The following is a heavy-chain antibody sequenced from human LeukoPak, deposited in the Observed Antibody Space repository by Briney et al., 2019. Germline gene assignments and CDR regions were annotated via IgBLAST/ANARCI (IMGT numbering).Heavy chain of an antibody. D-gene: IGHD2-15*01. CDR2: IIPIFGTA. CDR3: ARAPYIVVVLAATDY. V-gene: IGHV1-69*13. J-gene: IGHJ4*02. Sequence: SVKVSCKASGGTFSSYAISWVRQAPGQGLEWMGGIIPIFGTANYAQKFQGRVTITADESTSTAYMELSSLRSEDTAVYYCARAPYIVVVLAATDYWGQGTLVTVSS. CDR1: GGTFSSYA.